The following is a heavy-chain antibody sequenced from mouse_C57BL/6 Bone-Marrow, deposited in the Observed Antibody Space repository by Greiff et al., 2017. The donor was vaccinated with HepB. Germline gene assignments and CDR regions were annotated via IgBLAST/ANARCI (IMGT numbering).Heavy chain of an antibody. V-gene: IGHV5-9-1*02. CDR3: TRDHSNHEGDD. Sequence: EVMLVESGEGLVKPGGSLKLSCAASGFTFSSYAMSWVRQTPEKRLEWVAYISSGGDYIYYADTVKGRFTISRDNARNTLYLQMSSLKSEDTAMYYCTRDHSNHEGDDWGKGSTVTVAS. J-gene: IGHJ4*01. D-gene: IGHD2-5*01. CDR2: ISSGGDYI. CDR1: GFTFSSYA.